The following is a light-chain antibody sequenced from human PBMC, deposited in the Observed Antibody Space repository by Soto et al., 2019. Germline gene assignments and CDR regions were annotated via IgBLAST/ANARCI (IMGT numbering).Light chain of an antibody. CDR3: QSYDSSLSVWV. J-gene: IGLJ3*02. CDR1: SSNIGAGYD. Sequence: QSVLTQPPSVSGAPGQRVTISCTGSSSNIGAGYDVHWYQQLPGTAPKLLIYGNSNRPSGVPDRFSGSKSDTSASLAITGLLAEDEADYYCQSYDSSLSVWVFGGGTKLTVL. V-gene: IGLV1-40*01. CDR2: GNS.